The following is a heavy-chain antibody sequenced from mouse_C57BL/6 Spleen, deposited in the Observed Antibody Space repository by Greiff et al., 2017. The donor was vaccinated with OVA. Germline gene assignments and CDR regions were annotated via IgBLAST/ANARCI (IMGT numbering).Heavy chain of an antibody. D-gene: IGHD1-1*02. CDR3: ARSVAIAYYFDY. V-gene: IGHV1-64*01. J-gene: IGHJ2*01. Sequence: QVQLQQSGAELVKPGASVKLSCKASGYTFTSYWMHWVKQRPGQGLEWIGMIHPNSGSTNYNEKFKSKATLTVDKSSSTAYMQLSSLTSEDSAVYYCARSVAIAYYFDYWGQGTTLTVSS. CDR2: IHPNSGST. CDR1: GYTFTSYW.